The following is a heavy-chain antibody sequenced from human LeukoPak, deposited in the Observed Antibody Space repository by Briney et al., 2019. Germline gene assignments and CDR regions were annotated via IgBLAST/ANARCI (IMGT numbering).Heavy chain of an antibody. J-gene: IGHJ3*02. CDR3: ARGEWLANAFDI. CDR1: GYTFTSYD. Sequence: GASVKVSCKASGYTFTSYDINWVRQATGQGLEWMGWVNPNSGHTGYAQKFQGRVTMTRNTSISTAYMDLSSLRSEDTAVYYCARGEWLANAFDIWGQGTMVTVSS. CDR2: VNPNSGHT. D-gene: IGHD6-19*01. V-gene: IGHV1-8*01.